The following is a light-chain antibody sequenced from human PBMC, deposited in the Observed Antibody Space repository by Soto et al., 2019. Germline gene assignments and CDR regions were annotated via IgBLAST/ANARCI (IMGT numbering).Light chain of an antibody. V-gene: IGLV2-14*03. CDR1: SSDIGGYNY. J-gene: IGLJ1*01. Sequence: QSALTQPASVSGSPGQSITISCTGTSSDIGGYNYVSWYQQLPGKVPKLIIYDVSNRPSVVSDRFSGSKSGNSASLTISGLQAEDEAAYYCSSYTSTSTLYGFGTGTKLTVL. CDR3: SSYTSTSTLYG. CDR2: DVS.